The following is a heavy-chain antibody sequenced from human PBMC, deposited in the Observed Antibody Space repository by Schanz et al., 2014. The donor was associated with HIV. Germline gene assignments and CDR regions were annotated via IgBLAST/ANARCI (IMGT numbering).Heavy chain of an antibody. Sequence: QVRLVQSGAEVKKPGGSVKVSCTASGYTFVDHYVHWVRQAPGQGLEWLGWINPKSGDTNFAQKFQGRVTMTRDTSINTAYVELRRLKSDDTAVYFCAKGQVADDNYWGQGTLITVSS. CDR1: GYTFVDHY. CDR2: INPKSGDT. V-gene: IGHV1-2*02. D-gene: IGHD3-22*01. CDR3: AKGQVADDNY. J-gene: IGHJ4*02.